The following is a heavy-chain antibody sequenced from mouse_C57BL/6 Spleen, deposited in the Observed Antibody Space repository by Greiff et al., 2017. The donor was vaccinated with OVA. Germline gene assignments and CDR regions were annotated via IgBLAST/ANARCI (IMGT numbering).Heavy chain of an antibody. CDR1: GYSITSGYD. CDR3: ARADWDRGFAY. CDR2: ISYSGST. V-gene: IGHV3-1*01. D-gene: IGHD4-1*01. Sequence: VQLQQSGPGMVKPSQSLSLTCTVTGYSITSGYDWHWIRHFPGNKLEWMGYISYSGSTNYNPSLKSRISITHDTSKNHFFLKLNSVTTEDTATYYCARADWDRGFAYWGQGTLVTVSA. J-gene: IGHJ3*01.